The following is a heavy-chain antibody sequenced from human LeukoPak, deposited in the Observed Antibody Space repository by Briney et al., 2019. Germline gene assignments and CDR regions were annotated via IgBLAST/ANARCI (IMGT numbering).Heavy chain of an antibody. CDR1: GGSISSGDYY. CDR3: ARKRAYDFWSGFLNDAFDI. D-gene: IGHD3-3*01. CDR2: INHSGST. Sequence: SETLSLTCTVSGGSISSGDYYWSWIRQPPGKGLEWIGEINHSGSTNYNPSLKSRVTISVDTSKNQFSLKLSSVTAADTAVHYCARKRAYDFWSGFLNDAFDIWGQGTMVTVSS. J-gene: IGHJ3*02. V-gene: IGHV4-39*07.